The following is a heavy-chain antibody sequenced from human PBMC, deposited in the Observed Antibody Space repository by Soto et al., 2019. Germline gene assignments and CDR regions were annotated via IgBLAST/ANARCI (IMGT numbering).Heavy chain of an antibody. D-gene: IGHD3-10*01. CDR1: GFTVSNNY. V-gene: IGHV3-53*01. CDR3: GAPPGGGGY. Sequence: EVQLVESGGGLIQPGGSLRLSCAVSGFTVSNNYMSWVRQAPGKGLEGVSVIYSGGYTAYGDSVKGRFTISRDNSKNTHNLQMNGRGADPPAFFFWGAPPGGGGYWGQGTLVTVSS. CDR2: IYSGGYT. J-gene: IGHJ4*02.